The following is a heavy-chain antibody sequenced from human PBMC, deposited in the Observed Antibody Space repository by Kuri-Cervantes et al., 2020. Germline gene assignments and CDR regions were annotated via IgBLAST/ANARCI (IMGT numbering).Heavy chain of an antibody. J-gene: IGHJ4*02. CDR2: ISWNSGSI. Sequence: GGSLRLSCAASGFTFDDYAMHWVRQAPGKGLEWVSGISWNSGSIGYADSVKGRFTISRDNAKNSLYLQMNSLRAEDTAVYYCARGYSQGGYWGQGTLVTVSS. D-gene: IGHD1-1*01. V-gene: IGHV3-9*01. CDR1: GFTFDDYA. CDR3: ARGYSQGGY.